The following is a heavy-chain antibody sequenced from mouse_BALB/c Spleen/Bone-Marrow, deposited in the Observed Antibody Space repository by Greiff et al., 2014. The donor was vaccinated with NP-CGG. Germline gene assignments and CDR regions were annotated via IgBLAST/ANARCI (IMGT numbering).Heavy chain of an antibody. J-gene: IGHJ4*01. D-gene: IGHD2-1*01. V-gene: IGHV10-1*02. CDR2: IRSKSNNYAT. CDR3: VRHGYFGNYYYALDY. Sequence: VQLKESGGGLVQPKGSLKLSCAASGFTFNTYAMNWVRQAPGKGLEWVARIRSKSNNYATYYADSVKDRFTISRDDPQNMLYLQMNNLKTEDTAMYYCVRHGYFGNYYYALDYWGHGTSVTVSS. CDR1: GFTFNTYA.